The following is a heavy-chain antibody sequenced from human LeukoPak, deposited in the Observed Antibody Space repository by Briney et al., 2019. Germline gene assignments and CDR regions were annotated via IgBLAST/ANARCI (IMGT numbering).Heavy chain of an antibody. Sequence: PSETLSLTCTVSGGSISSYYWSWIRQPAGKGLEWIGRIYTSGSTNYNPSLKSRVAMSVDTSENQFSLKLSSVTAADTAVYYCARDPLYYYDSSGYSRLGGRGPLATVPS. V-gene: IGHV4-4*07. CDR2: IYTSGST. CDR3: ARDPLYYYDSSGYSRL. D-gene: IGHD3-22*01. J-gene: IGHJ4*02. CDR1: GGSISSYY.